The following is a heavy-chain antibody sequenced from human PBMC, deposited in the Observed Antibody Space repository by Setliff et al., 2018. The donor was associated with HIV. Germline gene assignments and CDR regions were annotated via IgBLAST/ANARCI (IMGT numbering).Heavy chain of an antibody. D-gene: IGHD2-8*02. CDR1: GFTFSNAW. J-gene: IGHJ4*02. Sequence: GGSLRLSCAASGFTFSNAWMSWARQAPGKGLEWVGRIKSNSDGGTTDYAAPVKGRFTISRDDSKNTLYLQMNSLKTEDTAVYYCTSAFADYAYWYFDYWGQGTLVTVSS. CDR3: TSAFADYAYWYFDY. CDR2: IKSNSDGGTT. V-gene: IGHV3-15*01.